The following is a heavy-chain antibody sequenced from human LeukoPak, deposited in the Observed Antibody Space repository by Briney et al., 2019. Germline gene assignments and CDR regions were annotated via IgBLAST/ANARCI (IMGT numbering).Heavy chain of an antibody. Sequence: SETLSLTCTVSGGSVSSNIYYWNWIRQPPGKGLEWIGYIYYSGSTNYNPSLKSRVTISVDTSKNQFSLKLSSVTAADTAVYYCARYSSSGLEYWGQGTLVTVSS. CDR3: ARYSSSGLEY. CDR2: IYYSGST. D-gene: IGHD6-19*01. CDR1: GGSVSSNIYY. J-gene: IGHJ4*02. V-gene: IGHV4-61*01.